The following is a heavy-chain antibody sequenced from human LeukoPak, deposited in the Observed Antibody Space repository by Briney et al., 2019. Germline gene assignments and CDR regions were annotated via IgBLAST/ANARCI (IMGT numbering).Heavy chain of an antibody. Sequence: ASVKVSCKASGYTFTGYYMHWVRQAPGQGLEWMGWINPNSGGTNYAQKFQGRVTMTRDTSISTAYMELSRLRSDDTAVYYCAREDPTGLYYYMDVWGKGTTVTVSS. J-gene: IGHJ6*03. D-gene: IGHD4-17*01. CDR1: GYTFTGYY. V-gene: IGHV1-2*02. CDR2: INPNSGGT. CDR3: AREDPTGLYYYMDV.